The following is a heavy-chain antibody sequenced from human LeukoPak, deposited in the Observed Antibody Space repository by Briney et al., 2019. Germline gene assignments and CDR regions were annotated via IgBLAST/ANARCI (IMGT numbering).Heavy chain of an antibody. CDR2: IIPILGIA. CDR3: ASDSSGWYVDY. V-gene: IGHV1-69*04. Sequence: SVKVSCKASGGTFSSYAISWVRQAPGQGLEWMGRIIPILGIANYAQKFQGRVTITADKSTSTAYMELSSLRSEDTAVYYCASDSSGWYVDYWGQGTLVTVSS. D-gene: IGHD6-19*01. J-gene: IGHJ4*02. CDR1: GGTFSSYA.